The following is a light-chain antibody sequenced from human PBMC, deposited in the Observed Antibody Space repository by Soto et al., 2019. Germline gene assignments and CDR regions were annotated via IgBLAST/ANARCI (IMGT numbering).Light chain of an antibody. J-gene: IGKJ2*01. Sequence: IQLTQSPSSLYASIGDRVTITCPASQDIASYLAWYQQKPGNAPKLLIYAASTLHSGVPSRFSGSGSGTDFTLTISSLQPEDFVTYYCQQLNVNLLFGQGTKLEIK. CDR3: QQLNVNLL. CDR2: AAS. CDR1: QDIASY. V-gene: IGKV1-9*01.